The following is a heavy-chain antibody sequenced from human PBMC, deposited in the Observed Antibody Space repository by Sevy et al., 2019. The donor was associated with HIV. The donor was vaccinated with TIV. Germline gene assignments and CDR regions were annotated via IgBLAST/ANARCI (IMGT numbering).Heavy chain of an antibody. J-gene: IGHJ4*02. CDR3: ARDLPPSATTVAHFDY. V-gene: IGHV3-11*04. CDR2: ISNSGSAK. CDR1: GFIFSDYNY. D-gene: IGHD4-17*01. Sequence: GGSLRLSCAASGFIFSDYNYIIWIRQSPGKGLEWVSYISNSGSAKYYSDSVRGRFTISRDNAKNSLYLQMNSLRAEDTAVYYCARDLPPSATTVAHFDYWGRGTLVTVSS.